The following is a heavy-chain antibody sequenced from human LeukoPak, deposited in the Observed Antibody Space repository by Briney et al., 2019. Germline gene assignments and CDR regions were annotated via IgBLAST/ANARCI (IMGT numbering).Heavy chain of an antibody. CDR1: GGSISSSSYY. J-gene: IGHJ4*02. V-gene: IGHV4-39*01. CDR3: ARFDY. Sequence: SETLSLTCTVSGGSISSSSYYWGWIRQPPGKGLEWIGSLYYSGSTYYNPSLKSRVTISVDTSENQFSPKLSSVTAADTAVYYCARFDYWGQGTPVTVSS. CDR2: LYYSGST.